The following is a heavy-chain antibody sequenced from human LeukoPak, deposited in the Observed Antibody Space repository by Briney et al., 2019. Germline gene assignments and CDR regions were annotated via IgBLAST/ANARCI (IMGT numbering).Heavy chain of an antibody. Sequence: SETLSLTCAVYGGSFSGYYWSWIRQPPGKGLEWIGEINHSGSTNYNPSLKSRVTISVDTSKNQFSLKLSSVTAADTAVYYCARRAGWNYSFDYWGQGTLVTVSS. V-gene: IGHV4-34*01. CDR1: GGSFSGYY. D-gene: IGHD1-7*01. CDR3: ARRAGWNYSFDY. J-gene: IGHJ4*02. CDR2: INHSGST.